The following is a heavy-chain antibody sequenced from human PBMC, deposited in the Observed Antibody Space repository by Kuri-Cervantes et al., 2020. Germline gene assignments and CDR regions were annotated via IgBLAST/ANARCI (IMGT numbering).Heavy chain of an antibody. CDR1: GFAFDTYS. V-gene: IGHV3-48*04. CDR2: ISSDSNSI. Sequence: GGSLRLSCTASGFAFDTYSINWVRQPPGMGLEWVSYISSDSNSIYYAASVRGRFTISRDNAKNTLYLQMNSLRAEDTAVYYCARDPQDGYKRAYDYWGQGTLVTVSS. CDR3: ARDPQDGYKRAYDY. J-gene: IGHJ4*02. D-gene: IGHD5-24*01.